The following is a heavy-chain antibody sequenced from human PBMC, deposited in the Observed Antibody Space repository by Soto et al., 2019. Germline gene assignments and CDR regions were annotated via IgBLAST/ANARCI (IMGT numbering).Heavy chain of an antibody. D-gene: IGHD1-20*01. CDR2: ISSSGVAI. CDR1: GFTFSDYY. V-gene: IGHV3-11*01. CDR3: ARDLSLDYYNGNHFDY. Sequence: QVQLVESGGGLVKPGGSLRLSCAASGFTFSDYYMTWIRRAPGKGLEWVACISSSGVAIHCADSVKGRFTVSRDNAKNSLYLQMNSLRAEDSAVYYCARDLSLDYYNGNHFDYWGQGTLVNVSS. J-gene: IGHJ4*02.